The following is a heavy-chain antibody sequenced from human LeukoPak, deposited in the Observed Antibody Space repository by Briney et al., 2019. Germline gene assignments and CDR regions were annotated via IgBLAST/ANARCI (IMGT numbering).Heavy chain of an antibody. CDR2: IFYSGST. CDR3: ARGPDYGDHLRPDYYYFGMDV. J-gene: IGHJ6*04. D-gene: IGHD4-17*01. Sequence: SETLSLTCTVSGDSVSNYYWTWIRQPPGEGLEWIGYIFYSGSTNFNPSLKSRVTMSVDTSKNQFSLKLSPVTAADTAVYHCARGPDYGDHLRPDYYYFGMDVWGKGTTVTVSS. CDR1: GDSVSNYY. V-gene: IGHV4-59*02.